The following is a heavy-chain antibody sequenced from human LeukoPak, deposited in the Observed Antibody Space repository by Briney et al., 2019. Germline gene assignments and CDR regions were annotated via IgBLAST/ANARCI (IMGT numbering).Heavy chain of an antibody. CDR1: GGSISSSSYY. Sequence: TSETLSLTCTVSGGSISSSSYYWGWIRQPPGKGLEWIGNIYYSGSTYYNPSLKSRVTISVDTSKNQFSLKLSSVTAADTAVYYCARIGELDDYGLEYYFDYWDQGTLVTVSS. CDR2: IYYSGST. J-gene: IGHJ4*02. D-gene: IGHD4-17*01. CDR3: ARIGELDDYGLEYYFDY. V-gene: IGHV4-39*07.